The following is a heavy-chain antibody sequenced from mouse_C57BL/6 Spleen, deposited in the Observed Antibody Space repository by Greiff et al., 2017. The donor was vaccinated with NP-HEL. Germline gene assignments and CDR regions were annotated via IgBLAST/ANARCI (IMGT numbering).Heavy chain of an antibody. J-gene: IGHJ1*03. D-gene: IGHD1-1*01. CDR1: GFTFSDYG. CDR3: ARGPLYYGSSYDWYFDV. V-gene: IGHV5-17*01. Sequence: EVHLVESGGGLVKPGGSLKLSCAASGFTFSDYGMHWVRQAPEKGLEWVAYISSGSSTIYYADTVKGRFTISRDNAKNTLFLQMTSLRSEDTAMYYCARGPLYYGSSYDWYFDVWGTGTTVTVSS. CDR2: ISSGSSTI.